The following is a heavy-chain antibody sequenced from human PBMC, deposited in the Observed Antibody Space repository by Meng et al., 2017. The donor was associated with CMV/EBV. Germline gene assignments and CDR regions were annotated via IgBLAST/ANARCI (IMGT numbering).Heavy chain of an antibody. D-gene: IGHD5-24*01. CDR1: GFTFSSYW. Sequence: ETLSLTCAASGFTFSSYWMHWVRQAPGKGLVWVSRINSDGSSTSYADSVKGRFTISRDNAKNTLYLQMNSLRAEDTAVYYCARDPRDGYNLPLVYWGQGTLVTVSS. V-gene: IGHV3-74*01. CDR2: INSDGSST. CDR3: ARDPRDGYNLPLVY. J-gene: IGHJ4*02.